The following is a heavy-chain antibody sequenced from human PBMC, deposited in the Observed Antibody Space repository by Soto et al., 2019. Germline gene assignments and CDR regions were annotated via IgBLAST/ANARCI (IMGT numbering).Heavy chain of an antibody. CDR1: GGTFGSYA. CDR3: ATALGCRSTSCTLDY. J-gene: IGHJ4*02. Sequence: QVQLVQSGAEVKKPGSSVKVSCKASGGTFGSYAFSWVRQAPGQGLEWMGGIIPVSGAAHYAQKFQCRVTITADESTSTAYVELSSLSSQDTAVYYCATALGCRSTSCTLDYWGQGTRVIVSS. V-gene: IGHV1-69*01. CDR2: IIPVSGAA. D-gene: IGHD2-2*01.